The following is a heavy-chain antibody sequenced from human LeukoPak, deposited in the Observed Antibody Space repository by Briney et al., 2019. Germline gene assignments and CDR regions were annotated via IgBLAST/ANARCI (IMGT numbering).Heavy chain of an antibody. V-gene: IGHV1-18*01. D-gene: IGHD4-23*01. Sequence: ASVKVSCKASGYTFTNFAISWVRQAPGGGLEWMGWINTYNGHTDYAQRLQDRVTMTTDTSTSTAYMELRSLRSDDTAMYHCAREDLCGGNVYRCGGSDNWGQGTLVTVSS. CDR3: AREDLCGGNVYRCGGSDN. CDR2: INTYNGHT. CDR1: GYTFTNFA. J-gene: IGHJ4*02.